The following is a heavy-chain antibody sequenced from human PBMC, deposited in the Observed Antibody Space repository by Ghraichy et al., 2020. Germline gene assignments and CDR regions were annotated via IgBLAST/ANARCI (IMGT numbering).Heavy chain of an antibody. CDR3: ARDPYHFAPSDYFGMDV. D-gene: IGHD3/OR15-3a*01. J-gene: IGHJ6*02. V-gene: IGHV3-33*01. Sequence: GESLRLSCAASGFTVTTYGMHWVRQAPGKGLEWVALIWYDARNKDYADSVKGRFTISRDNSRNTVYLDMSSLRPEDTGVYYCARDPYHFAPSDYFGMDVWGQGTTVTVSS. CDR1: GFTVTTYG. CDR2: IWYDARNK.